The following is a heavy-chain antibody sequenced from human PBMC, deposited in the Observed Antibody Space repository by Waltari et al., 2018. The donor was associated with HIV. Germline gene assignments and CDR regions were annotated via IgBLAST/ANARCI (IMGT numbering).Heavy chain of an antibody. V-gene: IGHV1-2*02. CDR2: INPNTGGT. Sequence: QVQLVQSGAEVKKPGASVKVSCKTSGYSFPAYYMHWVRQAPGQGLEWTGWINPNTGGTNYAQKFQGRVTMTWDTSISTIYMVLNRLTSDDTAIYYCARPVAATFYFDYWGQGTLVTVSS. CDR3: ARPVAATFYFDY. J-gene: IGHJ4*02. CDR1: GYSFPAYY. D-gene: IGHD6-19*01.